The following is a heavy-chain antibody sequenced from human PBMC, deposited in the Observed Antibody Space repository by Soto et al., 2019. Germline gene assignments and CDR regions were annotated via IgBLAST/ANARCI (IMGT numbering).Heavy chain of an antibody. Sequence: SQTLSLTCAISGDSVSSATATWSWIRQSPSRGLEWLGRTYYRSKWYNDYAVSVKSRITINPDTSKNQFSLQLNSVTPEDTAVYYCARATTGTTKGSYYYGMDVWGQGTTVTVSS. V-gene: IGHV6-1*01. CDR3: ARATTGTTKGSYYYGMDV. CDR2: TYYRSKWYN. J-gene: IGHJ6*02. D-gene: IGHD1-1*01. CDR1: GDSVSSATAT.